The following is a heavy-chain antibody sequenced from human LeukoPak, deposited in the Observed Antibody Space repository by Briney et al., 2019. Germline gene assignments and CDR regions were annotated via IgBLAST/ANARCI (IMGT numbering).Heavy chain of an antibody. J-gene: IGHJ6*02. CDR3: ARGPQTTVTTPYYYYGMDV. Sequence: ASVKVSCKASGYTSTSYGISWVRQAPGQGLEWMGWISAYNGNTNYAQKLQGRVTMTTDTSTSTAYMELRSLRSDDTAVYYCARGPQTTVTTPYYYYGMDVWGQGTTVTVSS. CDR1: GYTSTSYG. CDR2: ISAYNGNT. V-gene: IGHV1-18*01. D-gene: IGHD4-11*01.